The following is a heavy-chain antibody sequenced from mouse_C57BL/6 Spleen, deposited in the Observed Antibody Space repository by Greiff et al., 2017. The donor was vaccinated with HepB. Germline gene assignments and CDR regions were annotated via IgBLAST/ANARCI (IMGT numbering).Heavy chain of an antibody. CDR3: ARLGRDYYGSSYDFDY. J-gene: IGHJ2*01. D-gene: IGHD1-1*01. V-gene: IGHV1-53*01. CDR2: INPSNGGT. Sequence: QVQLQQPGTELVKPGASVKLSCKASGYTFTSYWMHWVKQRPGQGLEWIGNINPSNGGTNYNEKFKSKATLTVDKSSSTAYMQLSSLTSEDSAVYYWARLGRDYYGSSYDFDYWGQGTTLTVSS. CDR1: GYTFTSYW.